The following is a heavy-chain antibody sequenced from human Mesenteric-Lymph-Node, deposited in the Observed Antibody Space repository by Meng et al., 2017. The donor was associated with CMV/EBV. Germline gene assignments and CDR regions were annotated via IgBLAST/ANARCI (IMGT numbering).Heavy chain of an antibody. D-gene: IGHD3-10*01. CDR1: GFPFSDYV. CDR3: ARDYGGGY. J-gene: IGHJ4*02. CDR2: IKQDGSER. V-gene: IGHV3-7*01. Sequence: GESLKISCTTSGFPFSDYVMNWVRQAPGKGLEWVANIKQDGSERYSVDFAKGRFTVSRDNAKNTLYLQMNSLRAEDTAVYYCARDYGGGYWGQGTLVTVSS.